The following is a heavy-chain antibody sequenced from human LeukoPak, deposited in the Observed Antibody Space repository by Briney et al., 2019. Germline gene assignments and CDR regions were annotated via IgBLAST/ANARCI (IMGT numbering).Heavy chain of an antibody. CDR3: ARTPCSGGSCYNSAVDY. CDR1: GFTFSSYW. V-gene: IGHV3-74*01. Sequence: GGSLRLSCAASGFTFSSYWMHWVRQAPGKGLVWVSRINSDGSSTSYADSVKGRFTISRDNAKNTLYLRMNSLRAEDTAVYYCARTPCSGGSCYNSAVDYWGQGTLVTVSS. CDR2: INSDGSST. J-gene: IGHJ4*02. D-gene: IGHD2-15*01.